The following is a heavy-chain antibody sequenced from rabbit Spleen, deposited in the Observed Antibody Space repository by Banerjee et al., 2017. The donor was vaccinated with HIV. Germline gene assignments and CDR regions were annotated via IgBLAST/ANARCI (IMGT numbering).Heavy chain of an antibody. CDR3: ARGSATMTMVITGFYLSL. CDR2: IEPIFGNT. Sequence: EESGGDLVQPGGSLKLSCKASGFDFSNYGVSWVRQAPGKGLEWIGYIEPIFGNTYYANWVNGRFTISSHNAQNTLYLQVSSLTAADTANYFCARGSATMTMVITGFYLSLWGPGTLVTVS. CDR1: GFDFSNYG. D-gene: IGHD2-1*01. V-gene: IGHV1S47*01. J-gene: IGHJ4*01.